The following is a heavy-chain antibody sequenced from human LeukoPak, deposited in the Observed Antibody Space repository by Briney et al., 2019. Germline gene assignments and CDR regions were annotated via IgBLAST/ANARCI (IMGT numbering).Heavy chain of an antibody. J-gene: IGHJ4*02. Sequence: GGSLRLSCAASGFTFSSYGMHWVRQAPGKGLEWVSVIYSGGSTYYADSVKGRFTISRDNSKNTLYLQMNSLRAEDTAVYYCARDLFDYSGSGRFYYFDYWGQGTLVTVSS. D-gene: IGHD3-10*01. CDR1: GFTFSSYG. CDR2: IYSGGST. CDR3: ARDLFDYSGSGRFYYFDY. V-gene: IGHV3-66*01.